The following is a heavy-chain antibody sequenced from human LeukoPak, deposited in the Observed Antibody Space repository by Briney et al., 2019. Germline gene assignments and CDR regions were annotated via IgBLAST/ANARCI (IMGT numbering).Heavy chain of an antibody. V-gene: IGHV3-30*04. CDR3: ARLPVPADNWFDP. Sequence: GGSLRLSCAASGFTFSSYAMHWVRQAPGKGLEWVAVISYDGSNKYYADSVKGRFTISRDNSKNTLYLQMNSLRAEDTAVYYCARLPVPADNWFDPWGQGTLVTVSS. J-gene: IGHJ5*02. D-gene: IGHD2-2*01. CDR1: GFTFSSYA. CDR2: ISYDGSNK.